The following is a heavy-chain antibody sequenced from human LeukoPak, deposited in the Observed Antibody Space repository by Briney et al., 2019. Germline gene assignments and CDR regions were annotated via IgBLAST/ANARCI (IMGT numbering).Heavy chain of an antibody. CDR2: IGTAGDT. V-gene: IGHV3-13*01. CDR3: AKSGLNRFDS. CDR1: GFTFSSYD. Sequence: GGSLRLSCAASGFTFSSYDMHWVRQATGKGLEWVSVIGTAGDTYYPGSVKGRFTISRDNSKNTLYLQMNSLRAEDTAVYYCAKSGLNRFDSWGQGTLVTVSS. D-gene: IGHD2-15*01. J-gene: IGHJ4*02.